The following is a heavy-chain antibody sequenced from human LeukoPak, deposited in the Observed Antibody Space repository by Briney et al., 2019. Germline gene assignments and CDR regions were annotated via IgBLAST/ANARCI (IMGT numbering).Heavy chain of an antibody. CDR1: GYTFTGYY. Sequence: ASVKVSCKASGYTFTGYYMHWVRQAPGQGLGWMGWIYPNSGGTNYAQKFQGRVTMARDTSISTAYIELSRLRSDDTAVYYCAREGVLRFLEWYPRGAFDIWGQGTMVTVSS. CDR3: AREGVLRFLEWYPRGAFDI. J-gene: IGHJ3*02. V-gene: IGHV1-2*02. CDR2: IYPNSGGT. D-gene: IGHD3-3*01.